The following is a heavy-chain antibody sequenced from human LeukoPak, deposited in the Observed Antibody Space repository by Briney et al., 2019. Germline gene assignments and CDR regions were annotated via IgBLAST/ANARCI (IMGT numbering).Heavy chain of an antibody. CDR1: GSTFSSYE. V-gene: IGHV3-48*03. CDR3: ARVGVVVAATGNLWFDP. Sequence: GGSPRLSCAASGSTFSSYEMNWVRQAPGKGLEWVSYISSSGTTMYYADSVKGRFTISRDNAKNSLYLQMNSLRAEDTAVYYCARVGVVVAATGNLWFDPWGQGTLVTVSS. CDR2: ISSSGTTM. D-gene: IGHD2-15*01. J-gene: IGHJ5*02.